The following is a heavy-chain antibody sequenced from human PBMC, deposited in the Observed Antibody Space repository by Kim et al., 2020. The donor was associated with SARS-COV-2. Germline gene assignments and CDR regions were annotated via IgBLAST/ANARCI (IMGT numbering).Heavy chain of an antibody. CDR2: ISGSGGST. V-gene: IGHV3-23*01. CDR1: GFIFRSYA. CDR3: AKSLVSYGSGTYYYGMDV. D-gene: IGHD3-10*01. Sequence: GGSLRLSCAASGFIFRSYAMSWVRPAPGKGLEWVSAISGSGGSTYYADSVKGRFTISRDNSKNTLYLQMDSLRAEDTALYYCAKSLVSYGSGTYYYGMDVWGQGTTVTVSS. J-gene: IGHJ6*02.